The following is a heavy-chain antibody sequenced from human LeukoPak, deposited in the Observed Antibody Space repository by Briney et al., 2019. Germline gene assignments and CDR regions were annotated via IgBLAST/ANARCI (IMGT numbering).Heavy chain of an antibody. Sequence: SETLSLTCTVSGYSISSGYYWSWLRQPPGKGLEWIATIHHGGVTYYKPSLKSRVTISVDKSKNQVSLKLGSVTAASTAVYCCARYTANNAGYLFDLGGQRALVTVSS. V-gene: IGHV4-38-2*02. CDR3: ARYTANNAGYLFDL. D-gene: IGHD3-22*01. J-gene: IGHJ5*02. CDR2: IHHGGVT. CDR1: GYSISSGYY.